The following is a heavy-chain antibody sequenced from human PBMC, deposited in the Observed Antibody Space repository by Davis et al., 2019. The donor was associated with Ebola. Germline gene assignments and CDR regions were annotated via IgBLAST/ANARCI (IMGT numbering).Heavy chain of an antibody. V-gene: IGHV1-8*02. CDR2: MNPNSGYT. CDR1: GYTFTSYD. J-gene: IGHJ5*02. D-gene: IGHD6-6*01. CDR3: ARGRAARRGWWFDP. Sequence: AASVKVSCKASGYTFTSYDINWVRQATGQGLEWMGWMNPNSGYTGYAQKFQGRVTMTRNTYISTAYMELSSLRSEDTAVYYCARGRAARRGWWFDPWGQGTLVTVSS.